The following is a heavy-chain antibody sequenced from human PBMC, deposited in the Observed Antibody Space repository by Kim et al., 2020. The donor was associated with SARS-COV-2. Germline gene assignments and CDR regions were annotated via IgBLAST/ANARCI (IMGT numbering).Heavy chain of an antibody. CDR2: IYPRESDV. J-gene: IGHJ4*02. V-gene: IGHV5-51*01. Sequence: GESLKISCHTSGSKVSTYWIGWVRQLPGKGLEVMGIIYPRESDVRYSQSFQGLVTISADGSGAFVQWSALKVSDTAFYYCVTGPGVLTNYYFDFWGQGTLVTVSS. D-gene: IGHD4-4*01. CDR1: GSKVSTYW. CDR3: VTGPGVLTNYYFDF.